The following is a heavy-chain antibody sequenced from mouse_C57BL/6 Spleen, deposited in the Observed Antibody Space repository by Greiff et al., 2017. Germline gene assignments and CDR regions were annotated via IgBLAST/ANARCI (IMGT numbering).Heavy chain of an antibody. CDR2: ISGGGGNT. J-gene: IGHJ3*01. V-gene: IGHV5-9*01. D-gene: IGHD2-2*01. CDR3: ARQAMVTPSFAY. Sequence: EVQLQESGGGLVKPGGSLKLSCAASGFTFSSYTMSWVRQTPEKRLEWVATISGGGGNTYYPDSVKGRFTISRDNAKNTLYLQMSSLRSEDTALYYCARQAMVTPSFAYWGQGTLVTVSA. CDR1: GFTFSSYT.